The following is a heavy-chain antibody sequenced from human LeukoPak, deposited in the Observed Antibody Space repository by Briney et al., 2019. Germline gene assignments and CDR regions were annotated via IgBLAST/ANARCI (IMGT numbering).Heavy chain of an antibody. V-gene: IGHV3-7*01. CDR1: GFTFSHYW. CDR2: IKQDGSEK. D-gene: IGHD7-27*01. Sequence: GGSLRLSCEASGFTFSHYWMSWVRQAPGKGLEWVAYIKQDGSEKEYVDSVKGRFTISRDNAKDSLFLQLNSLRAEDTAVYFCARNDWGLGSFWYFTLWGRGTLVTVSS. J-gene: IGHJ2*01. CDR3: ARNDWGLGSFWYFTL.